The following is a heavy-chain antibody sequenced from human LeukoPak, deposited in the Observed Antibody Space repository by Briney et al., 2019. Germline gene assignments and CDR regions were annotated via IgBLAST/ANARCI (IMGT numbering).Heavy chain of an antibody. Sequence: PSETLSLTCTVSGGSISTYYWSWIRQPPGKGLEWIGYIYYSGSTNYIPSLKSRVTISIDTSKNQFSLKLSSVTAADTAVYYCARGIDTAMVPWEKDYYDSSGYHYFDYWGQGTLVTVSS. J-gene: IGHJ4*02. CDR1: GGSISTYY. D-gene: IGHD3-22*01. CDR2: IYYSGST. CDR3: ARGIDTAMVPWEKDYYDSSGYHYFDY. V-gene: IGHV4-59*01.